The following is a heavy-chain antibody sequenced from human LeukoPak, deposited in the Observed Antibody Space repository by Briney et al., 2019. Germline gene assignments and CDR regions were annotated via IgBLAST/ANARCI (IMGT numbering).Heavy chain of an antibody. Sequence: GGSLRLSYAASGFTLRNYSVNWVRQAPGKGLEWLSYISSSSRTTYYADSVKGRFTISRDNAKNLLFLQMTGLRTEDTALYYCARTVYYDNSNSYPKCYFDSWGQGTLVTVSS. D-gene: IGHD3-22*01. J-gene: IGHJ4*02. CDR2: ISSSSRTT. V-gene: IGHV3-48*04. CDR1: GFTLRNYS. CDR3: ARTVYYDNSNSYPKCYFDS.